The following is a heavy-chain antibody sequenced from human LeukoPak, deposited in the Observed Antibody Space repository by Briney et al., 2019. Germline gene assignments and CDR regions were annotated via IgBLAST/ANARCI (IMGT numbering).Heavy chain of an antibody. D-gene: IGHD5-18*01. V-gene: IGHV3-74*01. CDR2: INTFGTTA. CDR1: GFTFSSYW. J-gene: IGHJ4*02. CDR3: TTLGYSYRYRDY. Sequence: GGSLRLSCAVSGFTFSSYWMNWVRQVPGKGLVWVSHINTFGTTATYADSVKGRFTISRDNANNTLYLQMNSLKTEDTAVYYCTTLGYSYRYRDYWGQGTLVTVSS.